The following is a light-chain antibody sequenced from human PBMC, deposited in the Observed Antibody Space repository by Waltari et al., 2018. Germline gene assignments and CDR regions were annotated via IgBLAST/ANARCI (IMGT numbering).Light chain of an antibody. CDR2: GAS. V-gene: IGKV1-39*01. CDR1: QSITTF. J-gene: IGKJ2*01. Sequence: DIQMTQSPSSQSASVGDRVTITCRASQSITTFLNWYQQKPGKAPKLLIYGASSLQSGVPSRFRGSGSGTDFTLTISSLQVEDFATYYCQQSYSSPYTFGQGTNLEIK. CDR3: QQSYSSPYT.